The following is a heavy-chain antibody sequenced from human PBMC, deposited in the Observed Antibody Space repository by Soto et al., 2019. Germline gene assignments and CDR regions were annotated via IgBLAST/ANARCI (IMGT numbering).Heavy chain of an antibody. Sequence: GGSLRLSCAASGFTFSSYGMHWVRQAPGKGLEWVAVISYDGSNKYYADSVKGRFTISRDNSKNTLYLQMNSLRAEDTAVYYCLGGKFDYWGQGTLVTVSS. D-gene: IGHD3-16*01. CDR1: GFTFSSYG. CDR3: LGGKFDY. V-gene: IGHV3-30*03. J-gene: IGHJ4*02. CDR2: ISYDGSNK.